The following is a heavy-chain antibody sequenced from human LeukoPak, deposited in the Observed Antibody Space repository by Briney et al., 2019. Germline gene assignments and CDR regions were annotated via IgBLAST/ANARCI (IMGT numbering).Heavy chain of an antibody. Sequence: GGSLRLSCAASKFTFSNYDMHWVRQATGKGLEWVSSIGTAGDPYYAGSVKGRFTISGENAKNSFYLQMNSLRAGDTAVYYCSRGGRLAGNAFDIWGQGTMVTVSS. CDR3: SRGGRLAGNAFDI. CDR2: IGTAGDP. V-gene: IGHV3-13*05. D-gene: IGHD6-13*01. CDR1: KFTFSNYD. J-gene: IGHJ3*02.